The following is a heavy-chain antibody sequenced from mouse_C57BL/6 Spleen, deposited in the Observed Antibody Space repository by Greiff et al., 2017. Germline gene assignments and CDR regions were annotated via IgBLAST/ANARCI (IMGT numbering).Heavy chain of an antibody. CDR1: GYTFTSYW. CDR2: IYTGSGST. D-gene: IGHD1-1*01. CDR3: AKGGSSYDGYAMDD. J-gene: IGHJ4*01. V-gene: IGHV1-55*01. Sequence: QVQLQQPGAELVKPGASVKMSCKASGYTFTSYWINWVKQRPGQGLEWIGDIYTGSGSTNYYEKFKSKDTLTVDTSSSPAYMQLSSLTSEDAAVYFCAKGGSSYDGYAMDDWGQGTSVTVSS.